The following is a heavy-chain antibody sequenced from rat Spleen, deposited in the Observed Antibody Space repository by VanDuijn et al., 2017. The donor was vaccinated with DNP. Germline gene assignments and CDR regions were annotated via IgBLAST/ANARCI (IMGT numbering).Heavy chain of an antibody. Sequence: EVQLVESGGGPVQPGRSLKLSCAVSGITFSDHNMAWVRQAPKKSLEWVATISNDGSDTYYRDSMKARFTIPRDNAKSTLYLQMDSLRSEDTATYYCAGRPPPTRGPFDYWGQGVTVTVSS. CDR3: AGRPPPTRGPFDY. J-gene: IGHJ2*01. D-gene: IGHD1-4*01. CDR2: ISNDGSDT. V-gene: IGHV5-7*01. CDR1: GITFSDHN.